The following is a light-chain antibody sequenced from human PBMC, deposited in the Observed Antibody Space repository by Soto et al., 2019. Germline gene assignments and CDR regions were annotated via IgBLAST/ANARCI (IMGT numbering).Light chain of an antibody. CDR3: CSYAGNTLVV. V-gene: IGLV2-11*01. CDR2: DVS. CDR1: SSDVGGYNY. J-gene: IGLJ2*01. Sequence: QSALTQPRSVSGSPGQSVTISCPGTSSDVGGYNYVAWYQQNPGKAPKLMIYDVSKRPSGVSDRFSGSKSANVASLIISGLQAEDEADYYCCSYAGNTLVVFGGGTKLTVL.